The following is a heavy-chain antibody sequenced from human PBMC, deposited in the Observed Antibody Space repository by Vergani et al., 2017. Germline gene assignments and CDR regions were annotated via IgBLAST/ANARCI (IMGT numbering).Heavy chain of an antibody. Sequence: VQLVQSGAEVKKPGATMKISCKVSGYTFTDHYMHWVKQAPGQGLEWMGRIIPIFGTANYAQKFQGRVTITADESTSTAYMELSSLRSEDTAVYYCAREGRGIVVTTNWFDPWGQGTLVTVSS. V-gene: IGHV1-69*13. J-gene: IGHJ5*02. D-gene: IGHD2-21*01. CDR3: AREGRGIVVTTNWFDP. CDR2: IIPIFGTA. CDR1: GYTFTDHY.